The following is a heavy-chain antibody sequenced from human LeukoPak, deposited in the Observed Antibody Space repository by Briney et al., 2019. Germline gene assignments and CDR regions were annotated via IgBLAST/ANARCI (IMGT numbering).Heavy chain of an antibody. Sequence: GASVKVSCKASGYTFTGYYMHWVRQAPGQGLEWMGWINPNSGGTNYAQKLQGRVTTTTDTSTSTVYMELRSLRSDDTAVYYCARGAGSSWYGPDDYWGQGTLVTVSS. J-gene: IGHJ4*02. V-gene: IGHV1-2*02. CDR3: ARGAGSSWYGPDDY. D-gene: IGHD6-13*01. CDR1: GYTFTGYY. CDR2: INPNSGGT.